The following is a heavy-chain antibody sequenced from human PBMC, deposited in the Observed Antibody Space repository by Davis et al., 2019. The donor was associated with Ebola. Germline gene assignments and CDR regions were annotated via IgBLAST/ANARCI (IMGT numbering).Heavy chain of an antibody. J-gene: IGHJ6*02. D-gene: IGHD6-13*01. CDR1: GFTFSSYA. V-gene: IGHV3-21*01. CDR3: ARDPAAAAENYGMDV. Sequence: GESLKISCAASGFTFSSYAMSWVRQAPGKGLEWVSSISSSSSYIYYADSVKGRFTISRDNAKNSPYLQMNSLRTQDTAVYYCARDPAAAAENYGMDVLGQGTTVTVSS. CDR2: ISSSSSYI.